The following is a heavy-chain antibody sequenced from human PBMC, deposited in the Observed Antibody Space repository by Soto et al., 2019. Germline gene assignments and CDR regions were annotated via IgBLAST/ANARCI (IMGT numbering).Heavy chain of an antibody. J-gene: IGHJ5*02. CDR2: IIPLFGTT. D-gene: IGHD6-13*01. CDR3: ARGATHGSSWYFWFDP. V-gene: IGHV1-69*01. Sequence: QVQLVQSGAEVKKPGASVKVSCKASGGTFSTYSINWVRQAPGQGLEWMGGIIPLFGTTNYAQKFKGRVTITADESTSTAYMELSSLRAEDAAVYYCARGATHGSSWYFWFDPWGQGTLVTVSS. CDR1: GGTFSTYS.